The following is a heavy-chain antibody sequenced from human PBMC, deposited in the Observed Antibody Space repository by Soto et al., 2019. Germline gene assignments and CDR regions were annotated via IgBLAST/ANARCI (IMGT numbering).Heavy chain of an antibody. CDR3: ARDRTLAPYYYYGMDV. V-gene: IGHV3-33*01. J-gene: IGHJ6*02. CDR2: IWYDGSNK. Sequence: LRLSCAASGFTFSSYGMHWVRQAPGKGLEWVAVIWYDGSNKYYADSVKGRFTISRDNSKNTLYLQMNSLRAEDTAVYYCARDRTLAPYYYYGMDVWGQGTTVTVYS. D-gene: IGHD1-1*01. CDR1: GFTFSSYG.